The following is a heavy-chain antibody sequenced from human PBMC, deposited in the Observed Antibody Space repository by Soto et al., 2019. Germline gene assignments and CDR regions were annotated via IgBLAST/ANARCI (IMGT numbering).Heavy chain of an antibody. V-gene: IGHV3-33*01. D-gene: IGHD2-2*01. CDR2: IWYDGSNK. J-gene: IGHJ4*02. Sequence: SCAASGFTFSSYGIHWVRQAPGKGLEWVAVIWYDGSNKYYADSVKGRFTISRDNSKNTLYLQMNSLRAEDTAVYYCARDLVPAATPRYYFDYWGQGTLVTVSS. CDR1: GFTFSSYG. CDR3: ARDLVPAATPRYYFDY.